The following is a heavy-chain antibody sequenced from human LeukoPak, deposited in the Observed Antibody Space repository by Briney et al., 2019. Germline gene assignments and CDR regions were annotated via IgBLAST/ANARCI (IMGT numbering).Heavy chain of an antibody. CDR3: ARGKMRTLALAEYLQG. CDR2: TSYDGSKI. V-gene: IGHV3-30*04. Sequence: GGSLRLSCEASGFNFNVYAMHWVRQAPGKGLEWVAATSYDGSKIYYSDSVQGRFTISRDNSKNTLYLQMNSLTTDDTAVYYCARGKMRTLALAEYLQGWGQGTLVTVSS. CDR1: GFNFNVYA. J-gene: IGHJ1*01.